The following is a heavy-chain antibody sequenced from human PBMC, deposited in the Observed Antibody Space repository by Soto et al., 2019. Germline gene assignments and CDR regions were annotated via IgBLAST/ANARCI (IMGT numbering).Heavy chain of an antibody. CDR1: GFTFSSYG. CDR2: ISNNGGNK. D-gene: IGHD6-13*01. CDR3: ARRGYGSRWPNVYMDV. V-gene: IGHV3-30*03. Sequence: LRLSCAASGFTFSSYGMHWVRQAPGKGLEWVAVISNNGGNKYYAKSVKGRFTISRDNSENTLYLQMGSLRAEDMALYYCARRGYGSRWPNVYMDVWGKGTTVTVSS. J-gene: IGHJ6*03.